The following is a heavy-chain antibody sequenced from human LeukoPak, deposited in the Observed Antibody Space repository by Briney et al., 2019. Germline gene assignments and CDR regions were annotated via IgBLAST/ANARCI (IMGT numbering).Heavy chain of an antibody. CDR3: AKVSYILVFDY. J-gene: IGHJ4*02. V-gene: IGHV3-48*01. CDR1: GFTFSSYD. Sequence: PGGSLRLSCAASGFTFSSYDMNWVRQAPGKGLEWVSYISPSSTRIDYAASVRGRFTISRDNSKNTVYLQMNSLRAEDTAVYYCAKVSYILVFDYWGQGTLVTVSS. CDR2: ISPSSTRI. D-gene: IGHD2-8*02.